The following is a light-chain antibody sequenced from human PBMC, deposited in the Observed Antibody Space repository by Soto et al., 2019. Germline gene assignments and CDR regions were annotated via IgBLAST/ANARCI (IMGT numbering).Light chain of an antibody. CDR2: EAS. J-gene: IGKJ5*01. CDR3: QQRSKWPPIA. Sequence: VLLTQEPGTLSLSPGERATLSCRASQSVRRSLASYQHTPGNARRLTTYEASHRTTGLPARFSASGSGKDFTLTIRSLEPEDFAVYDCQQRSKWPPIAFGHGTRLEIK. CDR1: QSVRRS. V-gene: IGKV3-11*01.